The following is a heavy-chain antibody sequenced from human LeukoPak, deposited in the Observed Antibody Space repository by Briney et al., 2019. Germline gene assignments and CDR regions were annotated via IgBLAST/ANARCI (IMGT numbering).Heavy chain of an antibody. Sequence: ASVKVSCKASGYTFSSYDINWVRQATGQGLEWMRWMNPNSGNTGYAHKFQGRVTMTRNTSISTAYMELSSLRSEDTAVYYCARVYSRRSSGYYYADYWGQGTLVTVSS. D-gene: IGHD3-22*01. CDR1: GYTFSSYD. V-gene: IGHV1-8*01. CDR3: ARVYSRRSSGYYYADY. CDR2: MNPNSGNT. J-gene: IGHJ4*02.